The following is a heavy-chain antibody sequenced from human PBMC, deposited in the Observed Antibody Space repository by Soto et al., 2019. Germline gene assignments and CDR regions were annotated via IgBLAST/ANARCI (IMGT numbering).Heavy chain of an antibody. D-gene: IGHD6-19*01. Sequence: SETLSLTCAVSGGSISSSNWWSWVRQPPGKGLEWIGEIYHSGSTNYNPSLKSRVTISVDKSKNQFSLKLSSVTAADTAVYYCARGTVAGKSYNWFDPWGQGTLVTVSS. V-gene: IGHV4-4*02. J-gene: IGHJ5*02. CDR2: IYHSGST. CDR1: GGSISSSNW. CDR3: ARGTVAGKSYNWFDP.